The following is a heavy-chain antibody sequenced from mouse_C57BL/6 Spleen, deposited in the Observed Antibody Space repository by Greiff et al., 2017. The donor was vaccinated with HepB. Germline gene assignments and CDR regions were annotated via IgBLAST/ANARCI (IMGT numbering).Heavy chain of an antibody. J-gene: IGHJ1*03. Sequence: EVKLMESGGGLVQPGESLKLSCESNEYEFPSHDMSWVRKTPEKRLELVAAINSDGGSTYYPDTMERRFIISRDNTKKTLYLQMSSLRTEDTALYYCARRHYGSSYWYFDDWGTGTTVTVSS. CDR3: ARRHYGSSYWYFDD. CDR1: EYEFPSHD. CDR2: INSDGGST. D-gene: IGHD1-1*01. V-gene: IGHV5-2*01.